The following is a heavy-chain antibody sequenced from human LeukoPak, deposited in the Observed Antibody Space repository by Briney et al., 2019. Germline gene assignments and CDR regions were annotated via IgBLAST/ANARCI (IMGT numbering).Heavy chain of an antibody. D-gene: IGHD4-17*01. J-gene: IGHJ3*02. CDR2: ISSSSGTI. Sequence: GGSLRLSCVASGFTFSSYNMKWVRQAPGRGVEWVSYISSSSGTIYYADSVKGRFTISRDNAKNTLYLQMNSLRAEDTAVYYCARTPSVSSVGEAFDIWGQGTMVTVSS. V-gene: IGHV3-48*04. CDR3: ARTPSVSSVGEAFDI. CDR1: GFTFSSYN.